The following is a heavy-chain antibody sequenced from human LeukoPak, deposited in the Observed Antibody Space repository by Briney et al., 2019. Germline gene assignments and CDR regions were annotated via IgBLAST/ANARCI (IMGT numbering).Heavy chain of an antibody. D-gene: IGHD3-9*01. CDR3: ARGVRYFDWTPIFDY. CDR2: IIPIFGTA. J-gene: IGHJ4*02. Sequence: AASVKVSCKASGGTFSSYAISWVRQAPGQGLEWMGGIIPIFGTANYAQKFQGRVTITADESTSTAYMELSSLRSEDTAVYYCARGVRYFDWTPIFDYWGQGTLVTVSS. V-gene: IGHV1-69*01. CDR1: GGTFSSYA.